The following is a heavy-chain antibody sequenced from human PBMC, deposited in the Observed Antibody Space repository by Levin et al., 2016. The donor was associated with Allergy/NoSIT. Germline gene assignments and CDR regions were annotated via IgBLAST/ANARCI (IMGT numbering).Heavy chain of an antibody. CDR1: GGSISFYY. CDR3: ARQSNYMFFFDH. J-gene: IGHJ4*02. CDR2: ISYSGGA. Sequence: SETLSLTCTVSGGSISFYYWSWIRQPPGKGLEWIGYISYSGGANYNPSLKSRVAISVDTSKNQFSLKLNSVTAADTAMYYCARQSNYMFFFDHWGQGTLVPVSS. D-gene: IGHD1-26*01. V-gene: IGHV4-59*08.